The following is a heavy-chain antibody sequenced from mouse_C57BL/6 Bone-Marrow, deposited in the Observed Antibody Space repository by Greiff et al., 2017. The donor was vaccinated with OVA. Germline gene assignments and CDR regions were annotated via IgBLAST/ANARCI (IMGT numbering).Heavy chain of an antibody. CDR2: INPSSGYT. J-gene: IGHJ2*01. V-gene: IGHV1-7*01. CDR1: GYTFTSYW. D-gene: IGHD2-14*01. Sequence: QVQLQQSGAELAKPGASVKLSCKASGYTFTSYWLHWVKQRPGQGLEWIGYINPSSGYTKYNQKFKDTATLTADKASSTADMQLSSLTYEDSAVYDCENIYSRYWGQGTTLTVSS. CDR3: ENIYSRY.